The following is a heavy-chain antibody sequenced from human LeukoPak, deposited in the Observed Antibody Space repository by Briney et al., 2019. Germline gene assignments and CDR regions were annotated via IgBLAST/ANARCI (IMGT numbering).Heavy chain of an antibody. CDR3: ARGLRYSNEVWFDP. V-gene: IGHV4-4*07. CDR2: IYTSGST. D-gene: IGHD4-11*01. J-gene: IGHJ5*02. CDR1: GGSISSYY. Sequence: SETLSLTCTVSGGSISSYYWSWIRQPAGKGLEWIGRIYTSGSTNYNPSLKSRVTISVDKPKNQFSLKLSSVTAADTAVYYCARGLRYSNEVWFDPWGQGTLVTVSS.